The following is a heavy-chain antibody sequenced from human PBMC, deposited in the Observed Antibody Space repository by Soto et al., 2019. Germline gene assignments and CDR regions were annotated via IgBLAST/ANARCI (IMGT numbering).Heavy chain of an antibody. V-gene: IGHV3-53*01. CDR3: ARSGYSFAWGY. CDR1: GFLVNSAY. J-gene: IGHJ4*02. D-gene: IGHD5-18*01. Sequence: EVQLVESGGGLIPPGGYLRLSCAASGFLVNSAYMTWVRQAPGKGLEWLSMINSDGSTLYAESVKGRFTISRDNSKNRLDLQMNSLRAEDTAMYYCARSGYSFAWGYWGQGTLVSFTS. CDR2: INSDGST.